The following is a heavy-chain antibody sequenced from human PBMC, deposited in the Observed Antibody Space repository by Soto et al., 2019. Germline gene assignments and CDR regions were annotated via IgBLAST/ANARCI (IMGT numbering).Heavy chain of an antibody. V-gene: IGHV3-23*01. J-gene: IGHJ4*02. Sequence: EVQLLESGGGLVQPGGSLRLSRAASGFTFSSYAMNWVRQAPGKGLEWVSVISGSDGSTYYADSVKGRFTISRDNSKNTLYVQMNSLRAEDTAVYYCAKAISGYNAPLDHWGQGTRVTVSS. CDR2: ISGSDGST. CDR3: AKAISGYNAPLDH. CDR1: GFTFSSYA. D-gene: IGHD1-20*01.